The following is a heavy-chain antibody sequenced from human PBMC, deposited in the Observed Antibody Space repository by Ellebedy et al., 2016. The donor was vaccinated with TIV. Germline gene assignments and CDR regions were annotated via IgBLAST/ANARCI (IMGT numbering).Heavy chain of an antibody. D-gene: IGHD3-9*01. CDR1: GFTFSSYA. J-gene: IGHJ6*02. Sequence: GESLKISCAASGFTFSSYAMSWVRQAPGKGLEWVSAISGSGGSTYYADSVKGRFTISRDNAKNSLYLQMNSLRAEDTAVYYCARDPYILTGYYLSLYYYYGMDVWGQGTTVTVSS. V-gene: IGHV3-23*01. CDR3: ARDPYILTGYYLSLYYYYGMDV. CDR2: ISGSGGST.